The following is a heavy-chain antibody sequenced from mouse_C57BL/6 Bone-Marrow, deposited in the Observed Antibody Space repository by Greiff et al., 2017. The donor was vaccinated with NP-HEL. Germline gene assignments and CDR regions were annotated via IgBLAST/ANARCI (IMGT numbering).Heavy chain of an antibody. CDR1: GFSLTSYG. CDR2: IWSGGST. J-gene: IGHJ3*01. Sequence: VQLQESGPGLVQPSQSLSITCTVSGFSLTSYGVHWVRQSPGKGLEWLGVIWSGGSTDYNAAFISRLSISKDNSKSQVFFKMNSLQADATAIYYCARKGSSGYPGWFAYWGQGTLVTVSA. D-gene: IGHD3-2*02. V-gene: IGHV2-2*01. CDR3: ARKGSSGYPGWFAY.